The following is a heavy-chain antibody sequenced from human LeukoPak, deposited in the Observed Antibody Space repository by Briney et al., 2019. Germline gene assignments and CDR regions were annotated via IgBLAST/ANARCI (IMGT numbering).Heavy chain of an antibody. J-gene: IGHJ3*02. Sequence: PGGSLRLSCAASGFTFSSYGMHWVRQAPGKGLEWVAVIWYDGSNKYYADSVKGRFTISRDNSKSTLYLQMNSLRAEDTAVYYCARGDCYGGNSVDGAFDIWGQGTMVTVSS. D-gene: IGHD4-23*01. V-gene: IGHV3-33*01. CDR3: ARGDCYGGNSVDGAFDI. CDR2: IWYDGSNK. CDR1: GFTFSSYG.